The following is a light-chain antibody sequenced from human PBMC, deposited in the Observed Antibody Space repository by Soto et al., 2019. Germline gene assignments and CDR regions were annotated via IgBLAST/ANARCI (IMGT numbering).Light chain of an antibody. CDR2: TTS. V-gene: IGKV3-20*01. CDR3: QQCGGSPLFS. J-gene: IGKJ3*01. Sequence: EIVLTQSPATLSLSPGERATLSCTASQSVTSSCLAWYQRKPGQAPRLLIHTTSTKATDIPDRFSGSGSGTAFTLTISRLQPEDFAVSYCQQCGGSPLFSFGPGTRVDI. CDR1: QSVTSSC.